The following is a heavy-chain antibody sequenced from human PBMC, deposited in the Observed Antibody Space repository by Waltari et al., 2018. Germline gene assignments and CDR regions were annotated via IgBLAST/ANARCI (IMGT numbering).Heavy chain of an antibody. J-gene: IGHJ5*02. CDR2: MNPNSGNT. V-gene: IGHV1-8*01. CDR1: GYTFTSYD. CDR3: ARVCYDFWSGYWGRWFDP. Sequence: QVQLVQSGAEVKKPGASVKVSCKASGYTFTSYDINWVRQATGQGLEWMGWMNPNSGNTGYAQKFQGIVTMTRNTSISTAYMELSSLRSEDTAVYYCARVCYDFWSGYWGRWFDPWGQGTLVTVSS. D-gene: IGHD3-3*01.